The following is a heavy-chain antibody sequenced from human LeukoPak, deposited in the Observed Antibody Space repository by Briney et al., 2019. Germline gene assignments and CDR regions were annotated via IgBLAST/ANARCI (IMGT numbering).Heavy chain of an antibody. J-gene: IGHJ4*02. CDR3: AKGTDSSGYYPERSFDY. CDR2: ISGSGGST. CDR1: GSTFSSYA. D-gene: IGHD3-22*01. V-gene: IGHV3-23*01. Sequence: GGSLRLSCAASGSTFSSYAMSWVRQAPGKGLEWVSAISGSGGSTYYADSVKGRFTISRDNSKNTLYLQMNSLRAEDTAVYYCAKGTDSSGYYPERSFDYWGQGTLVTVSS.